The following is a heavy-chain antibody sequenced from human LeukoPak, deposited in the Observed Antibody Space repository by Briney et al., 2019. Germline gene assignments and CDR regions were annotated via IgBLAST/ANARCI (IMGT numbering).Heavy chain of an antibody. CDR2: TSAYNGNT. CDR1: GYTFTSYG. D-gene: IGHD3-10*01. J-gene: IGHJ4*02. Sequence: GESLKISCKGSGYTFTSYGISWVRQAPGQGLEWMGWTSAYNGNTNYAQKLQGRVTMTTDTSTSTAYMELRSLRSDDTAVYYCARDRARLFDYWGQGTLVTVSS. CDR3: ARDRARLFDY. V-gene: IGHV1-18*01.